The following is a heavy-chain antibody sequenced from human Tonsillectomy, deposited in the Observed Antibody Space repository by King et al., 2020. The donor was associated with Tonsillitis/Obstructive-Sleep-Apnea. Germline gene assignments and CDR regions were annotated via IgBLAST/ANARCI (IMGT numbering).Heavy chain of an antibody. D-gene: IGHD3-10*01. Sequence: VQLVESGGGVVQPGRSLRLSCAASGFTFNNYGMHWVRQAPGKGLEWVAVIWNDGGIKFYAYSVKGRFTISRDNSKNTLYLQMNSLRPEDTAVYNCAREIGRGSGSYSGFDHWGQGTLVTVSS. V-gene: IGHV3-33*01. J-gene: IGHJ4*02. CDR3: AREIGRGSGSYSGFDH. CDR2: IWNDGGIK. CDR1: GFTFNNYG.